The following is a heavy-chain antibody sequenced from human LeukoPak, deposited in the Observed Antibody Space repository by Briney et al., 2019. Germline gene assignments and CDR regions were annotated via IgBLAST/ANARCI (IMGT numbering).Heavy chain of an antibody. Sequence: GGSLRLSCAASGSIFSSYAMSWVRQAPGKGLEWVSVISGSGGTTHYADSVKGRFTISRDNSKNTLYLQMNSLRGEDTAVYYCAKDGQVNQPDRLFTDWGQGTLVIVSS. CDR1: GSIFSSYA. D-gene: IGHD1-14*01. J-gene: IGHJ4*02. V-gene: IGHV3-23*01. CDR3: AKDGQVNQPDRLFTD. CDR2: ISGSGGTT.